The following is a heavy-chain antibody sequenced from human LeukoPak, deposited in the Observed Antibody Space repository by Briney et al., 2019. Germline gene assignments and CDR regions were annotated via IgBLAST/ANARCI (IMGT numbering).Heavy chain of an antibody. D-gene: IGHD6-13*01. V-gene: IGHV3-64*01. CDR1: GFTFSHYP. Sequence: GGSLRLSCAASGFTFSHYPMHWVRQAPGKGLEYVSAISSNGGSTYYANSVKGRFTISRDNSKNTLYLQMGSLRAEDMAVYYCASAYSSSWLGYWGQGTLVTVSS. CDR3: ASAYSSSWLGY. CDR2: ISSNGGST. J-gene: IGHJ4*02.